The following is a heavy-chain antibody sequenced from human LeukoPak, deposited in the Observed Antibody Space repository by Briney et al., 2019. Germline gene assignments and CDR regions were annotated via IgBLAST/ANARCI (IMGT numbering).Heavy chain of an antibody. Sequence: GGSLRLSCAASRFNLSTYGMHWVRQAPGKGLEWVAFIRYDGSNKYYADSVKGRFTISRDNSKNTLFLQMNSLRAEDRAVYYCAKDSLRTVPKASFDSWGQGTLVTVSS. CDR1: RFNLSTYG. D-gene: IGHD2-2*01. CDR2: IRYDGSNK. V-gene: IGHV3-30*02. J-gene: IGHJ4*02. CDR3: AKDSLRTVPKASFDS.